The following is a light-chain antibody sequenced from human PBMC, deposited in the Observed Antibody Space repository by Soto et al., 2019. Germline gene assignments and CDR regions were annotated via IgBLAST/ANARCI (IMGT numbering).Light chain of an antibody. V-gene: IGKV3-20*01. CDR2: GAS. J-gene: IGKJ1*01. Sequence: EIVLAQSPGTLSLSPGERATLSCRASQSVTNYFLAWYQQKPGQAPRLLIYGASRRATGIPDRFTGSGSGTEFTLTISRLEPEDFAVYYCHQYVSSPWAFGQGTKVEI. CDR3: HQYVSSPWA. CDR1: QSVTNYF.